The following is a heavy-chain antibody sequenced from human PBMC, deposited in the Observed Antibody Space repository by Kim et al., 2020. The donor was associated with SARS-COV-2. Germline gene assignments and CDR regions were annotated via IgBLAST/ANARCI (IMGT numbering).Heavy chain of an antibody. CDR1: GFTFSSYG. D-gene: IGHD4-17*01. Sequence: GGSLRLSCAASGFTFSSYGMHWVRQAPGKGLEWVAVIWYDGSNKYYADSVKGRFTISRDNSKNTLYLQMNSLRAEDTAVYYCAKEMPHDYGDYPAPYYFDYWGQGTLVTVSS. CDR3: AKEMPHDYGDYPAPYYFDY. CDR2: IWYDGSNK. V-gene: IGHV3-33*06. J-gene: IGHJ4*02.